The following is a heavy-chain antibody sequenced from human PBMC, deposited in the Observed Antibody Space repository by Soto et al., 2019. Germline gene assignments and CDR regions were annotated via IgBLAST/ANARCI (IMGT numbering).Heavy chain of an antibody. V-gene: IGHV4-4*02. CDR3: ARAHGGLCSGGSCYSDY. CDR2: IYHSGST. Sequence: SETLSLTCAVSGGSISSSNWWGWVRQPPGKGLEWIGEIYHSGSTNYNPSLKSRVTISVDKSKNQFSLKLSSVTAADTAVYYCARAHGGLCSGGSCYSDYWGQGTLVTVSS. CDR1: GGSISSSNW. J-gene: IGHJ4*02. D-gene: IGHD2-15*01.